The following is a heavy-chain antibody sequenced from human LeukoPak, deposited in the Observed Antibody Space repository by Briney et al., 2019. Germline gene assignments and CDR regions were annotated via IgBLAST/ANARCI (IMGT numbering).Heavy chain of an antibody. J-gene: IGHJ4*02. CDR3: ARSFDY. Sequence: PSETLSLTCTVSVGSISSYYWSWIRQPPGKGLEWIGYIYYSGSTNYTPSLKSRVTISVDTSKNQFSLKLSSVTAADTAVYYCARSFDYWGQGTLVTVSS. CDR1: VGSISSYY. CDR2: IYYSGST. V-gene: IGHV4-59*01.